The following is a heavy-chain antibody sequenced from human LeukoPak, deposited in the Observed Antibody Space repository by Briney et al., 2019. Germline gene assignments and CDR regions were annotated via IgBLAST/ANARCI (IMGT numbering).Heavy chain of an antibody. V-gene: IGHV4-59*01. D-gene: IGHD1-26*01. CDR1: GGPISSYY. CDR2: IYYSGST. J-gene: IGHJ3*02. CDR3: ARGGAGAFDI. Sequence: SETLSLTCTVSGGPISSYYWSWIRQPPGKGLEWIGYIYYSGSTNYNPSLKSRVTISVDTSKNQFSLKLSSVTAADTAVYYCARGGAGAFDIWGQGTMVTVSS.